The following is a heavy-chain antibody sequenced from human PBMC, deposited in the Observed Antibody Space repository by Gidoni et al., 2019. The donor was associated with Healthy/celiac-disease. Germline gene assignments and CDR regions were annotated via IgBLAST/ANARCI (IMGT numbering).Heavy chain of an antibody. J-gene: IGHJ4*02. CDR1: GFTCSSYA. D-gene: IGHD3-16*01. Sequence: EVQLLESGGGLVQPGGSLRLYCAASGFTCSSYAMSWVRQAPGKGLDWVSAISGSVGSTYYADSVKGRFTISRDNSKNTLYLQMNSLRAEDTAVYYCAKGLAAPGAGLGYWGQGTLVTVSS. CDR2: ISGSVGST. V-gene: IGHV3-23*01. CDR3: AKGLAAPGAGLGY.